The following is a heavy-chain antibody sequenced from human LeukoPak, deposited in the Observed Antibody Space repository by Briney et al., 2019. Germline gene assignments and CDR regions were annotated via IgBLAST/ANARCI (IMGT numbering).Heavy chain of an antibody. CDR3: ARGKDSYGYYDILTGGYY. CDR1: GYTFTSYD. CDR2: MNPNSGNT. J-gene: IGHJ4*02. V-gene: IGHV1-8*01. Sequence: GASVKVSCQASGYTFTSYDINWVRQATGQGLEWMGWMNPNSGNTGYAQKFQGRVTMTRNTSISTAYMELSSLRSEDTAVYYCARGKDSYGYYDILTGGYYWGQGTLVTVSS. D-gene: IGHD3-9*01.